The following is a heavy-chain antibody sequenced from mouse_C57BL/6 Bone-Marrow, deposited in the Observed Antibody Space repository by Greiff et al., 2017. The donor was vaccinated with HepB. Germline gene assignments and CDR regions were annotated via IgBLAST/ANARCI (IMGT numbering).Heavy chain of an antibody. D-gene: IGHD3-2*02. V-gene: IGHV7-3*01. CDR3: ARSGSRDSSGYWFAY. CDR2: IRNKANGYTT. Sequence: EVQRVESGGGLVQPGGSLSLSCAASGFTFTDYYMSWVRQPPGKALEWLGFIRNKANGYTTEYSASVKGRFTISRDNSQSILYLQMNALRAEDSATYYCARSGSRDSSGYWFAYWGQGTLVTVSA. CDR1: GFTFTDYY. J-gene: IGHJ3*01.